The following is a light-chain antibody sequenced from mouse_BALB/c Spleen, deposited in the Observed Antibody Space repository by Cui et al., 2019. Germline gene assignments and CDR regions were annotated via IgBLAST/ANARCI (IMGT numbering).Light chain of an antibody. J-gene: IGKJ1*01. V-gene: IGKV3-2*01. Sequence: DIVSNQAAASLAVSIGQRDTISCSASESVYNYGISFMNWFQQQPGQPPNLLIYAASNQGSGVPARFSGSGSVTDFSLNIHPMEEDGTAMYFCQQSKEVPWTFGGGTKLEIK. CDR2: AAS. CDR3: QQSKEVPWT. CDR1: ESVYNYGISF.